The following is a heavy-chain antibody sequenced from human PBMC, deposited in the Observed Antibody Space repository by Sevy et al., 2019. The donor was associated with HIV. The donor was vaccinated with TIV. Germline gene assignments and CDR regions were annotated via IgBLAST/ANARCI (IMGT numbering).Heavy chain of an antibody. CDR2: MYSGGSP. CDR1: GFSISNNY. V-gene: IGHV3-53*01. CDR3: ARGYCGGGSCTAFDP. J-gene: IGHJ5*02. D-gene: IGHD2-15*01. Sequence: GGSLRLSCAASGFSISNNYTAWVRQAPGKGLEWVSVMYSGGSPYYADSVKGRFALSRDKSKNTVYLQMNSLRAEDTAVYYCARGYCGGGSCTAFDPWGQGTLVTVSS.